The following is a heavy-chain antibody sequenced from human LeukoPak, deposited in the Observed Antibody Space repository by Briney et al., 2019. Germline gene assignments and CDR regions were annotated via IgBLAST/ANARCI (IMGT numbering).Heavy chain of an antibody. J-gene: IGHJ4*02. Sequence: GGSLRLSCAASGFTFVSYSFNWVRQAPGKGLEWVSSINTVGSYIYYADSVKGRFIISRDNAENSVHLQMNSLRVEDTAVYYCARLRRNSDSGGYYYYYDYWGQGTLVTVSS. CDR3: ARLRRNSDSGGYYYYYDY. CDR1: GFTFVSYS. CDR2: INTVGSYI. D-gene: IGHD3-22*01. V-gene: IGHV3-21*01.